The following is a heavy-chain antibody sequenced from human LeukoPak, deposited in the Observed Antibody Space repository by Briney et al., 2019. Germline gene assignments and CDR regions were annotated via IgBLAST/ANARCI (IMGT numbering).Heavy chain of an antibody. CDR1: GYTFTGYY. CDR2: INPNSGGT. Sequence: ASVKVSCKASGYTFTGYYMHWVRQAPGQGLEWMGWINPNSGGTNYAQKFQGRVTMTRDTSISTDYMELSRLRSDDTAVYYCARDLFLYYYDSSGYYYDYWGQGTLVTVSS. CDR3: ARDLFLYYYDSSGYYYDY. D-gene: IGHD3-22*01. J-gene: IGHJ4*02. V-gene: IGHV1-2*02.